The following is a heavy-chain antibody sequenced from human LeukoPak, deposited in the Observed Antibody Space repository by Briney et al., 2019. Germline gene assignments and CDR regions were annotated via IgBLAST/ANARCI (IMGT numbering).Heavy chain of an antibody. J-gene: IGHJ4*02. CDR1: GGSISSYY. D-gene: IGHD3-10*01. CDR2: IYYSGST. V-gene: IGHV4-59*01. CDR3: ARVNTMVRGVLYYFDY. Sequence: SETLSLTCTVSGGSISSYYWSWIRQPPGKGLGWIGYIYYSGSTNYNPSLKSRVTISVDTSKNQFSLKLSSVTAADTAVYYCARVNTMVRGVLYYFDYWGQGTLVTVSS.